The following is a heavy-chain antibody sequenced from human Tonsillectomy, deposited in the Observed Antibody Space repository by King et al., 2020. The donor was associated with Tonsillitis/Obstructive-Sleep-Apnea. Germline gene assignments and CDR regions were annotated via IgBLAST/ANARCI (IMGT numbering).Heavy chain of an antibody. D-gene: IGHD3-9*01. J-gene: IGHJ5*02. CDR2: IYYIGST. CDR1: GGSISSYY. Sequence: VQLQESGPGLVKPSETLSLTCTVSGGSISSYYWSWIRQPPGKRLEWIGYIYYIGSTNYNPSLKSRVTISVDTSNNQFSLKLSSVTAADTAVYYCAGAYYDILTGLTSNWFDPWGQGTLVTVSS. CDR3: AGAYYDILTGLTSNWFDP. V-gene: IGHV4-59*01.